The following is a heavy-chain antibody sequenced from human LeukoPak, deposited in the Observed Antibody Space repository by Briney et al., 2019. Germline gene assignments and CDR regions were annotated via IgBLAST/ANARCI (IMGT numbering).Heavy chain of an antibody. J-gene: IGHJ4*02. CDR2: IVVGSGNT. CDR3: AAVPRFGTILDDY. CDR1: GFTFTSSA. Sequence: SVKVSCKASGFTFTSSAMQWVRQARGQRLEWIGWIVVGSGNTNYAQKFQGRVTITRDMSTSTAYMELSSLRSEDTAVYYCAAVPRFGTILDDYWGQGTLVTVSS. D-gene: IGHD1/OR15-1a*01. V-gene: IGHV1-58*02.